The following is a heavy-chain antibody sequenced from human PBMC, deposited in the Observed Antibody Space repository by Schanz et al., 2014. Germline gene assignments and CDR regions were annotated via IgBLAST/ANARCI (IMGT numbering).Heavy chain of an antibody. CDR2: ITYDGSNT. CDR3: IRGDIMVVPVAHF. CDR1: GFTFSDHW. D-gene: IGHD2-2*01. V-gene: IGHV3-30*03. Sequence: VQLVESGGALVQPGGSLRLSCSASGFTFSDHWMSWVRQPPGKGLEWVAIITYDGSNTYHADSVKGRFTISRDNSKNTLYLQMNSLRAEDTAVYYCIRGDIMVVPVAHFWGQGILVTVSS. J-gene: IGHJ4*02.